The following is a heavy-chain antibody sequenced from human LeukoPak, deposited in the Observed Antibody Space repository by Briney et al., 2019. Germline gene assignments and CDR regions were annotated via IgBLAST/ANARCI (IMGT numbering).Heavy chain of an antibody. J-gene: IGHJ3*02. D-gene: IGHD3-22*01. CDR2: IYYSGST. CDR1: GGSISSGAYY. Sequence: PSETLSLTCTVSGGSISSGAYYWSWIRQHPGKGLEWIGYIYYSGSTYYNPSLKSRVTISVDTSKNQFSLKLSSVTAADTAVYYCARDRYYYDSSGYYPDDAFDIWGRGTMVTVSS. V-gene: IGHV4-31*03. CDR3: ARDRYYYDSSGYYPDDAFDI.